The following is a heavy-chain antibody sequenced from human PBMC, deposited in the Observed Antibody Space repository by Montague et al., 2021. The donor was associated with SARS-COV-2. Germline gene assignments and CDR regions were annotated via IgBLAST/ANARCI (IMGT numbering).Heavy chain of an antibody. J-gene: IGHJ6*02. CDR2: IYYSGNT. Sequence: SETLSLTCTVSGGSITSSACYWSWIRQSPGKGLEWIGTIYYSGNTYSNPSLKSRVTISMDTSKSQVSLKINSVTAADTAVYFCASLGSPAYCGGDCYLRDNGIDVWGQGTRVTVSS. V-gene: IGHV4-39*01. CDR3: ASLGSPAYCGGDCYLRDNGIDV. D-gene: IGHD2-21*02. CDR1: GGSITSSACY.